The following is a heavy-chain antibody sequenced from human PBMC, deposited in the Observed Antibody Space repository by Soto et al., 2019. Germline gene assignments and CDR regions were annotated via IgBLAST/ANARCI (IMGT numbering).Heavy chain of an antibody. J-gene: IGHJ4*02. D-gene: IGHD6-13*01. CDR1: GFTFSSYA. CDR3: AREGIAAAGTVFDY. Sequence: QVQLVESGGGVVQPGRSLRLSCAASGFTFSSYAMHWVRQAPGKGLEWVAVISYDGSNKYYADSVKGRFTISRDNSKNTLYLQMNSLRAGDTAVYYCAREGIAAAGTVFDYWGQGTLVTVSS. CDR2: ISYDGSNK. V-gene: IGHV3-30-3*01.